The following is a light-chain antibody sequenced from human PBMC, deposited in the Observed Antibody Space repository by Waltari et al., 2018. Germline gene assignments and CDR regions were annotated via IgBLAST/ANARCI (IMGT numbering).Light chain of an antibody. CDR3: QSYDSSLTGFWV. J-gene: IGLJ3*02. V-gene: IGLV2-14*03. Sequence: QSALTQPASVSGSPGQSITISCTGTSSDVGGYNYVSWYQQHPGKAPKLMIYDVSNRPSGVSDRFSGAKSGNTASLTISGLQAEDEADYYCQSYDSSLTGFWVFGGGTKLTVV. CDR1: SSDVGGYNY. CDR2: DVS.